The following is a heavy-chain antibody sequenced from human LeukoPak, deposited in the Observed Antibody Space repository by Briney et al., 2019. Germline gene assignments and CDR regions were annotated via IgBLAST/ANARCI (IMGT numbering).Heavy chain of an antibody. CDR3: TTDQSSGYSGDY. V-gene: IGHV3-15*01. CDR1: GFTFSTYS. D-gene: IGHD3-22*01. CDR2: IKSKTDGGTT. J-gene: IGHJ4*02. Sequence: GGSLRLSCAASGFTFSTYSMNWVRQAPGKGLEWVGRIKSKTDGGTTDYAAPVKGRFTISRDDSKNTLYLQMNSLKTEDTAVYYCTTDQSSGYSGDYWGQGTLVTVSS.